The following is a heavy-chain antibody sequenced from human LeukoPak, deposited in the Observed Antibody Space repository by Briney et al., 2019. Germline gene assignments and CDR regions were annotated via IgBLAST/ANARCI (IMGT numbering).Heavy chain of an antibody. CDR1: GGSTSSSH. CDR3: AELWENNLKD. D-gene: IGHD1-14*01. J-gene: IGHJ4*02. Sequence: SETLPLLYTLSGGSTSSSHSTGIRQPPGKGLEWIGYVFYSGSTNYNPSLESRVTISIGAAKDRFSLRLTSVTAADTSVYYCAELWENNLKDWGQGILVTVSS. V-gene: IGHV4-59*01. CDR2: VFYSGST.